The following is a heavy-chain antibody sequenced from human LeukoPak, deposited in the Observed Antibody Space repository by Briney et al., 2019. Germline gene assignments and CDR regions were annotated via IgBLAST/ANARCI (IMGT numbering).Heavy chain of an antibody. J-gene: IGHJ6*02. V-gene: IGHV3-74*01. D-gene: IGHD2/OR15-2a*01. CDR3: ARSSTTILGVVDV. CDR1: GFTFSNYW. Sequence: GGSLRLSCVASGFTFSNYWMHWVRQAPGEGLVWVSRINSDGSSTYHADSVRGRFTISRDNAKNTLYLQMDSLRVEDTAAYYCARSSTTILGVVDVWGQGTTVTVSS. CDR2: INSDGSST.